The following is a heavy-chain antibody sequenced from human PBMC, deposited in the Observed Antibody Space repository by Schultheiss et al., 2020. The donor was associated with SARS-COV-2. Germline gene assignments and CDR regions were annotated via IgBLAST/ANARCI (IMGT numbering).Heavy chain of an antibody. CDR3: AKERDEYSYGYFQH. D-gene: IGHD5-18*01. Sequence: SVKVSCKASGGTFSSYAISWVRQAPGQGLEWMGGIIPIFGTANYAQKFQGRVTITADESTSTAYMELSSLRSEDTAVYYCAKERDEYSYGYFQHWGQGTLVTVSS. CDR2: IIPIFGTA. CDR1: GGTFSSYA. V-gene: IGHV1-69*13. J-gene: IGHJ1*01.